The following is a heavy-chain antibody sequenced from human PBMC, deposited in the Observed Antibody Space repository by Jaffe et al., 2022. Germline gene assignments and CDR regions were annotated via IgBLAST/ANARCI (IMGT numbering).Heavy chain of an antibody. D-gene: IGHD3-3*01. CDR2: INWNGGST. J-gene: IGHJ5*02. Sequence: EVQLVESGGGVVRPGGSLRLSCAASGFTFDDYGMSWVRQAPGKGLEWVSGINWNGGSTGYADSVKGRFTISRDNAKNSLYLQMNSLRAEDTALYHCARDIRSYDFWSGYYKTGWFDPWGQGTLVTVSS. CDR3: ARDIRSYDFWSGYYKTGWFDP. V-gene: IGHV3-20*01. CDR1: GFTFDDYG.